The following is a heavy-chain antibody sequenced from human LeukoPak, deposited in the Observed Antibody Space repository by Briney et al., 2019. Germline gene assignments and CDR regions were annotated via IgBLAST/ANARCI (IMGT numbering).Heavy chain of an antibody. CDR3: ARRHHDY. CDR1: GFTFSSYA. J-gene: IGHJ4*02. V-gene: IGHV3-30*04. CDR2: ISYDGSNK. Sequence: TGRSLRLSCAASGFTFSSYAMHWVRQAPGKGLEWVAVISYDGSNKYYADSVKGRFTISRDNSKNTLYLQMNSLRAEDTAVYYCARRHHDYWGQGTLVTVSS.